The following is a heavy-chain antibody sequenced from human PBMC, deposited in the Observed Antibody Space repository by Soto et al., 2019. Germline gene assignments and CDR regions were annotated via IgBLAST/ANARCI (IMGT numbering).Heavy chain of an antibody. D-gene: IGHD5-12*01. CDR1: GGSISSCSYY. V-gene: IGHV4-39*01. J-gene: IGHJ4*02. CDR2: IYYSGST. CDR3: ARHIVATIFFDY. Sequence: SETLSLTCTVSGGSISSCSYYGGWIRQPPGKGLEWSGSIYYSGSTYYNPALKSRVTISVDTSKNQFSLKLSSVTAADTAVYYCARHIVATIFFDYWGQGTLVTVSS.